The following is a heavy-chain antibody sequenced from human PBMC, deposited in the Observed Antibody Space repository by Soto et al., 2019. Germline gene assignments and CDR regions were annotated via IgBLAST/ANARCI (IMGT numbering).Heavy chain of an antibody. D-gene: IGHD6-19*01. V-gene: IGHV3-33*01. Sequence: GSLRLSCAASGFTFSNYGMHWVRQAPGEGLEWVAVIWYDGSNEYYADTVKGRFIISRDNSKNTLYLEMNSLRAEDTAVYFCARDDIPGRAVAIYGMDVWGQGTTVTVSS. CDR2: IWYDGSNE. CDR3: ARDDIPGRAVAIYGMDV. CDR1: GFTFSNYG. J-gene: IGHJ6*02.